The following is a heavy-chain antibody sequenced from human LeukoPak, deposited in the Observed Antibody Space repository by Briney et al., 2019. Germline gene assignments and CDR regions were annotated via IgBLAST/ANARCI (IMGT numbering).Heavy chain of an antibody. CDR2: INPNSGGT. CDR3: AREGYYYYGMDA. V-gene: IGHV1-2*04. CDR1: GYTFTGYY. J-gene: IGHJ6*02. Sequence: ASVKVSCKASGYTFTGYYMHWVRQAPGQGLEWMGWINPNSGGTNYAQKFQGWVTMTRDTSISTAYMELSRLRSDDTAVYYCAREGYYYYGMDAWGQGTTVTVSS.